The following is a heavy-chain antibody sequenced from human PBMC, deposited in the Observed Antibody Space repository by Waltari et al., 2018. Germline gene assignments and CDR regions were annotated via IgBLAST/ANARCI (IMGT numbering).Heavy chain of an antibody. CDR3: ARLLSGYKYYFDY. CDR2: IYDSGST. V-gene: IGHV4-59*11. Sequence: QVQLQESGPGLVKPSETLSLTCTVSGGSISSHYWSWIRQPPGKGLDWIGYIYDSGSTNYKPSLKSRVTISVDTSKNQFSLKLSSVTAADTAVYYCARLLSGYKYYFDYWGQGTLVTVSS. J-gene: IGHJ4*02. CDR1: GGSISSHY. D-gene: IGHD5-12*01.